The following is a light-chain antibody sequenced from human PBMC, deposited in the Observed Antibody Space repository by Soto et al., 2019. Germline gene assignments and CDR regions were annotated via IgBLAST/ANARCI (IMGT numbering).Light chain of an antibody. J-gene: IGKJ1*01. CDR2: GAS. V-gene: IGKV3-15*01. CDR1: QSVSSS. CDR3: QQYNNWPPET. Sequence: EIVMTQSPATLSASPGERATLSCRASQSVSSSLAWYQQKPGQAPRLLIYGASARATGIPARFSGSGSGREFTLTISSLQSEDFAVYYWQQYNNWPPETFGQGTKVEIK.